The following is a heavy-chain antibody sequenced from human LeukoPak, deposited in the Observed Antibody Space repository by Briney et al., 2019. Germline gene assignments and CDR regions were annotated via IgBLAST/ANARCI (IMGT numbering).Heavy chain of an antibody. J-gene: IGHJ3*02. Sequence: GGSLRLSCAASGFTFSSYSMNWFRQAPGKGLEWVSSISSSSSYIYYADSVKGRFTISRDNAKNSLYLQMNSLRAVDTAVYYCAREGPYYDSSGFYHDAFDIWGQGTMVTVSS. V-gene: IGHV3-21*01. D-gene: IGHD3-22*01. CDR3: AREGPYYDSSGFYHDAFDI. CDR2: ISSSSSYI. CDR1: GFTFSSYS.